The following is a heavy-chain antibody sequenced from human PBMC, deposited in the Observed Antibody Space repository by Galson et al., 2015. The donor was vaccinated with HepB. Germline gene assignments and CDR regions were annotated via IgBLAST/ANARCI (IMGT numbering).Heavy chain of an antibody. J-gene: IGHJ4*02. D-gene: IGHD4-23*01. V-gene: IGHV3-74*01. CDR1: GFTFSSYW. Sequence: SLRLSCAASGFTFSSYWMHWVRQAPGKGLVWVSRINSDGSSASYADSVKGRFTISRDNAKNTLYLQMNSLRAEDTAVYYCARVTSGGPDFDYWGQGTLVTVSS. CDR3: ARVTSGGPDFDY. CDR2: INSDGSSA.